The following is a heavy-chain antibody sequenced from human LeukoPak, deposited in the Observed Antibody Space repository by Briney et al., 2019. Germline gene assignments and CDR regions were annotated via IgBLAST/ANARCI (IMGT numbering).Heavy chain of an antibody. Sequence: GGSLRLSCVASGFTLSSYGMAWVRQAPGKGLEWVSSISGSGGDRYYADSVKGRFTISRDNSKNTLYLQMNSLRAEDTAVYYCARRAGAYSHPYDYWGQGTLVTVSS. J-gene: IGHJ4*02. CDR2: ISGSGGDR. D-gene: IGHD4/OR15-4a*01. CDR3: ARRAGAYSHPYDY. CDR1: GFTLSSYG. V-gene: IGHV3-23*01.